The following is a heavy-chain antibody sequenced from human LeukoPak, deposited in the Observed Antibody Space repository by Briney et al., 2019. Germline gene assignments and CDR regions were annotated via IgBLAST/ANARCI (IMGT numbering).Heavy chain of an antibody. D-gene: IGHD4/OR15-4a*01. V-gene: IGHV3-21*04. CDR3: ARSGLSRFDY. J-gene: IGHJ4*02. CDR1: GFTFSRFS. Sequence: PGGSLRLSCAASGFTFSRFSMSWVRQAPGKGLEWVSSISSSSSYIYYADSVKGRFTISRDNSKNTLYLQMNSLRAEDTAVYYCARSGLSRFDYWGQGTLVTVSS. CDR2: ISSSSSYI.